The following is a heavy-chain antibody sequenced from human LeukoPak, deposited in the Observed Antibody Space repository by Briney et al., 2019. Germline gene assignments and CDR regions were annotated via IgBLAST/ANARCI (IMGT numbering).Heavy chain of an antibody. D-gene: IGHD3-10*01. CDR1: GFTFSTYW. V-gene: IGHV3-7*01. Sequence: PGGSLRLSCAASGFTFSTYWMSWVRQAPGEGLEWVANINQYGNEKYYVDSVKGRFTISRDNGKNSLYLEMNSLRAEDTAVYYCATGTEMDRGVIINGHLDYWGQGTLVTASS. CDR3: ATGTEMDRGVIINGHLDY. CDR2: INQYGNEK. J-gene: IGHJ4*02.